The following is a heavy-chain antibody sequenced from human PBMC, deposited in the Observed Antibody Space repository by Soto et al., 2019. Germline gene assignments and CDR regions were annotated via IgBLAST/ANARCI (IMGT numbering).Heavy chain of an antibody. D-gene: IGHD1-1*01. CDR1: GFTFSNYG. Sequence: QVQLVESGGGVVQPGRSLRLSCAASGFTFSNYGMHWVRQAPGKGLEWVAVISYDGSNKHYADSVKGRFTISRDNSKNTLNLQMTSLRAEDTAVYYCANDLICRGLSYGDGYNYWGQGTLVTVSS. J-gene: IGHJ4*02. V-gene: IGHV3-30*18. CDR2: ISYDGSNK. CDR3: ANDLICRGLSYGDGYNY.